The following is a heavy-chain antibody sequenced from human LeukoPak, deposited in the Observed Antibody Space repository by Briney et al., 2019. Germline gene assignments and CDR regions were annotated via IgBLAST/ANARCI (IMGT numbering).Heavy chain of an antibody. J-gene: IGHJ4*02. Sequence: ASVTVSCKASGYTFIFYYMHWVRQAPGQGREWMGWINPHSGGTNSEQNFQGRVTMSSDTSISTVYMELSRLRSDDTALYYCAREGVIGDGYNFFDYWGQGTLVTVSS. CDR2: INPHSGGT. D-gene: IGHD5-24*01. V-gene: IGHV1-2*02. CDR1: GYTFIFYY. CDR3: AREGVIGDGYNFFDY.